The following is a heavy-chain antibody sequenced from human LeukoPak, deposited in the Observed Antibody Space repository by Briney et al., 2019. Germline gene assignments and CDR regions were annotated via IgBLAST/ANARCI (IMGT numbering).Heavy chain of an antibody. CDR3: ARVTEMTTVTSAFDY. Sequence: GASVKVSCKASGYTFTGYYMHWVRQAPGQGLEWMGWINPNSGGTNYAQKFQGGVTMTRDTSISTAYMELSRLRSDDTAVYYCARVTEMTTVTSAFDYWGQGTLVTVSS. CDR2: INPNSGGT. V-gene: IGHV1-2*02. J-gene: IGHJ4*02. D-gene: IGHD4-17*01. CDR1: GYTFTGYY.